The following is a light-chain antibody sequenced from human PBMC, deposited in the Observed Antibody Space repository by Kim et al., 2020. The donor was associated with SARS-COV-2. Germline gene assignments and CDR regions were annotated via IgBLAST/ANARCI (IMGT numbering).Light chain of an antibody. J-gene: IGLJ2*01. CDR3: NSRDSSDNHVV. Sequence: ALRQPVRITCQGASLRTYYASWYQQRPGQAPVVVIYGKNNRPSGIPDRFSGSSSGNTASLTITGAQAEDEADYYCNSRDSSDNHVVFGGGTQLTVL. CDR2: GKN. V-gene: IGLV3-19*01. CDR1: SLRTYY.